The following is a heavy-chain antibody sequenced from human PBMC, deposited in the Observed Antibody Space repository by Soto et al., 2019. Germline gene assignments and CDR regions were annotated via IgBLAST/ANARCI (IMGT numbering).Heavy chain of an antibody. CDR1: GYTFTSYD. V-gene: IGHV1-8*01. Sequence: ASVKVSCKASGYTFTSYDINWVRQATGQGLEWMGWMNPNSGNTGYAQKFQGRVTMTRNTSISTAYMELSSLRSEDTAVYYCARSPYDYGDYVSVGDYYYMDVWAKGPRSPSP. CDR3: ARSPYDYGDYVSVGDYYYMDV. CDR2: MNPNSGNT. D-gene: IGHD4-17*01. J-gene: IGHJ6*03.